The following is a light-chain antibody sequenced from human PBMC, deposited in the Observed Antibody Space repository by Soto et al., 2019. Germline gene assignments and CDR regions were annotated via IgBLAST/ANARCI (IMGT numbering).Light chain of an antibody. J-gene: IGKJ1*01. Sequence: EIVLTQFPGTLALSLGDEATLSCTASQTVNRNYLAWYLQKPAQPPRLLIYGVSNRAPGVPDRFSGGGSGTEFTLTIARLEPDDFGTYYCQQYIASPRTFGQGTRLEVK. V-gene: IGKV3-20*01. CDR2: GVS. CDR1: QTVNRNY. CDR3: QQYIASPRT.